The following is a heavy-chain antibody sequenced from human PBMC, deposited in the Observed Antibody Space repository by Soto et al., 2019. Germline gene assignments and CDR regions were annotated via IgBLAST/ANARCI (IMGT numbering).Heavy chain of an antibody. CDR3: ARDGDIVVVPAAIPYYGMDV. V-gene: IGHV1-18*01. J-gene: IGHJ6*02. Sequence: ASVKVSCKASGYTFTSYGISWVRQAPGQGLEWMGRISAYNGNTNYAQKLQGRVTMTTDTSTSTAYMELRSLRSDDTAVYYCARDGDIVVVPAAIPYYGMDVWGQGTTVTVSS. CDR2: ISAYNGNT. CDR1: GYTFTSYG. D-gene: IGHD2-2*01.